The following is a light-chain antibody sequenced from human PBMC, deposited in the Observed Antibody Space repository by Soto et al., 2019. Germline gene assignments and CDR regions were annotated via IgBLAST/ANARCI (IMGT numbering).Light chain of an antibody. J-gene: IGLJ1*01. Sequence: QSVLTQPRSVSWSPGQSVTISCTGTNSDVGGSNHVSWYQHHPGKAPKLLIYDVSKWPSGVPDRFSGSKSGNTASLTISGLQAEDEADYYCCSFAGSYTFDFGTGTKGPVL. CDR1: NSDVGGSNH. V-gene: IGLV2-11*01. CDR2: DVS. CDR3: CSFAGSYTFD.